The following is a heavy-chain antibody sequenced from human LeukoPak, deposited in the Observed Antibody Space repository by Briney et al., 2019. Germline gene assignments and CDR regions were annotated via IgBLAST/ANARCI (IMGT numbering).Heavy chain of an antibody. J-gene: IGHJ6*03. Sequence: TTSQTLSLTCTVSGGSISSGTYYWGWIRQHPGKGLEWIGYIYHSDYTGSTYYNPSLKSRVTISIDTSKTQFSLKLSSVTAADTAVYYCARGSRALNYYDSSGYTGNYMDVWGKGTTVTVSS. D-gene: IGHD3-22*01. V-gene: IGHV4-31*03. CDR3: ARGSRALNYYDSSGYTGNYMDV. CDR2: IYHSDYTGST. CDR1: GGSISSGTYY.